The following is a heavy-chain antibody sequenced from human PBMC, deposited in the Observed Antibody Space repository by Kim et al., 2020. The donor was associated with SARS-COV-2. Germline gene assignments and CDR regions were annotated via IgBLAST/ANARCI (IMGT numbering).Heavy chain of an antibody. D-gene: IGHD3-9*01. CDR1: GGSFSGYY. Sequence: SETLSLTCAVYGGSFSGYYWSWIRQPPGKGLEWIGEINHSGSTNYNPSLKSRVTISVDTSKNQFSLKLSSVTAADTAVYYCARRDWLFHYYGMDVWGQGTTVTVSS. CDR3: ARRDWLFHYYGMDV. J-gene: IGHJ6*02. V-gene: IGHV4-34*01. CDR2: INHSGST.